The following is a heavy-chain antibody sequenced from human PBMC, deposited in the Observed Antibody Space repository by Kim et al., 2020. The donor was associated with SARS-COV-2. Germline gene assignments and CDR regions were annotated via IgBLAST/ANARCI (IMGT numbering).Heavy chain of an antibody. J-gene: IGHJ6*02. D-gene: IGHD6-19*01. V-gene: IGHV1-69*04. CDR2: IIPILGIA. Sequence: SVKVSCKASGGTFSSYAISWVRQAPGQGLEWMGRIIPILGIANYAQKFQGRVTITADKSTSTAYMELSSLRSEDTAVYYCATTDPIAVAGHYYYGMDVWGQGTTVTVSS. CDR1: GGTFSSYA. CDR3: ATTDPIAVAGHYYYGMDV.